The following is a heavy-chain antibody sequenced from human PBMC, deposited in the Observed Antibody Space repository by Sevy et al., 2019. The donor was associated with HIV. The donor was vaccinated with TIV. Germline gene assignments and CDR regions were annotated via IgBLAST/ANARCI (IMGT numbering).Heavy chain of an antibody. CDR1: GYRFTSYW. Sequence: GESLKISCKGSGYRFTSYWIGWVRQMPGKGLEWMGNIYPGDSDTRYSPAFQGQVTISADKSISPAYLQWSSLKASDTAKYYCAGRSSGEAAVDYWGQGTLVTVSS. D-gene: IGHD6-19*01. V-gene: IGHV5-51*01. J-gene: IGHJ4*02. CDR3: AGRSSGEAAVDY. CDR2: IYPGDSDT.